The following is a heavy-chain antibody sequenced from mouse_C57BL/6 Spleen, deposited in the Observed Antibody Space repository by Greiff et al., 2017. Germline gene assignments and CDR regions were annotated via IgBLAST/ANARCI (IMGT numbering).Heavy chain of an antibody. J-gene: IGHJ4*01. V-gene: IGHV14-1*01. Sequence: VHVKQSGAELVRPGASVKLSCTASGFNIKDYYMHWVKQRPEQGLEWIGRIDPEDGDTEYAPKFQGKATMTADTSSNTAYLQLSSLTSEDTAVYYCTTGVRGLHYAMDYWGQGTSVTVSS. CDR1: GFNIKDYY. CDR3: TTGVRGLHYAMDY. CDR2: IDPEDGDT. D-gene: IGHD2-2*01.